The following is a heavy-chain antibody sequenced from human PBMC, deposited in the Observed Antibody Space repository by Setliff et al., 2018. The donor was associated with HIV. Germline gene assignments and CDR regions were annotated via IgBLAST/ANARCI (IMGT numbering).Heavy chain of an antibody. Sequence: SETMSLTCTVTGGSISSGGFYWTWIRQHPGKELEWPWYIYKTGSTYHSPSLESRVTISIDTSKNQFSLKLSSVTAAYTAVYFWARGRGSSSSWPIDYWGQGTLVTVSS. CDR3: ARGRGSSSSWPIDY. V-gene: IGHV4-31*03. CDR2: IYKTGST. CDR1: GGSISSGGFY. D-gene: IGHD6-13*01. J-gene: IGHJ4*02.